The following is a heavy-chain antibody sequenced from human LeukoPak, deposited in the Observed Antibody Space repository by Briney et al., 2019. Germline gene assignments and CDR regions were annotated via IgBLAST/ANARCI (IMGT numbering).Heavy chain of an antibody. D-gene: IGHD3-22*01. J-gene: IGHJ3*02. CDR1: GYTFTTYY. V-gene: IGHV1-46*01. CDR2: INPRGGST. CDR3: ARGHFYDSSGYHDTFDM. Sequence: ASVKVSCKTSGYTFTTYYIHWVRQAPGQGLEWMGIINPRGGSTSYAQKFQGRVTMTRDMSTSTVYMELSSLRSEDTAVYYCARGHFYDSSGYHDTFDMWGQGTMVTVSS.